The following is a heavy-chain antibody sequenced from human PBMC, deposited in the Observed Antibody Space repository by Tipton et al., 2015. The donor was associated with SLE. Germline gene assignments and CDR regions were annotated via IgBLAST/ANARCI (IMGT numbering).Heavy chain of an antibody. CDR1: GFTFGSYN. CDR3: ARGEGYYDC. CDR2: ISASSSAI. J-gene: IGHJ4*02. D-gene: IGHD3-22*01. V-gene: IGHV3-48*01. Sequence: SLRLSCAASGFTFGSYNMNWVRQAPGKRLEWVSYISASSSAIFYADSVKGRFTISRDNAKNSLYLQINSLSGEDTAIYYCARGEGYYDCWGLGTLVTVSS.